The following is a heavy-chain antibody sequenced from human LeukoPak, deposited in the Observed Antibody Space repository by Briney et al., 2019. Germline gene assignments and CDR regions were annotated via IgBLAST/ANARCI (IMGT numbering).Heavy chain of an antibody. CDR2: VYTSGTT. V-gene: IGHV4-4*07. J-gene: IGHJ4*02. CDR3: ARESGSSDFDY. CDR1: GGSITTSS. Sequence: SESLSLTCTVSGGSITTSSWSWIRRPAGKGLEWIGRVYTSGTTNYNPSLESRVTMSVDTPKNQFSLDLGSVTAADTAVYYCARESGSSDFDYWGQGTLVTVSS. D-gene: IGHD1-26*01.